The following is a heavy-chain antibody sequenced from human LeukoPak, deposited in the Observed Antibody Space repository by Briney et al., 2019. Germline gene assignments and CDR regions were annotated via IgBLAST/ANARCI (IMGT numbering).Heavy chain of an antibody. Sequence: GGSLRLPCAASGFTFSSYAMSWVRQAPGKGLEWVSAISGSGGSTYYADSVKGRFTISRDNSKNTLYLQMNSLRAEDTAVYYCAKDAYDILTGYYPLVYWGQGTLVTVSS. D-gene: IGHD3-9*01. CDR1: GFTFSSYA. CDR3: AKDAYDILTGYYPLVY. CDR2: ISGSGGST. J-gene: IGHJ4*02. V-gene: IGHV3-23*01.